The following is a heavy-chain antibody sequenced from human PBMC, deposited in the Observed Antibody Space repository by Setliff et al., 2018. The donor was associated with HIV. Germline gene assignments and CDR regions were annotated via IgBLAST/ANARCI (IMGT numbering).Heavy chain of an antibody. CDR1: GGSISSYY. CDR3: ARGEVWGTPTAGDF. V-gene: IGHV4-4*08. J-gene: IGHJ4*02. CDR2: IYSSGSIT. D-gene: IGHD3-16*01. Sequence: PSETLSLTCTVSGGSISSYYCSWLRQPPGKGLEWIGYIYSSGSITNYADSVKGRFTISRDDAKNTVYLQMNSLRADDTAVYYCARGEVWGTPTAGDFWGQGTLVTVSS.